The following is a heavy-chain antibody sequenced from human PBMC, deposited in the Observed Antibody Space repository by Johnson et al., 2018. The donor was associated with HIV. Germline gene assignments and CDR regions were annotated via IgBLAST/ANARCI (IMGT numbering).Heavy chain of an antibody. Sequence: GLEWVSGINWNGGSTGYADSVKGRFTISRDNAKNSLYLQMNSLRAGDTAVYYCAGAGLGAGAFDIWGQGTMVTVSS. J-gene: IGHJ3*02. CDR3: AGAGLGAGAFDI. D-gene: IGHD1-26*01. CDR2: INWNGGST. V-gene: IGHV3-20*03.